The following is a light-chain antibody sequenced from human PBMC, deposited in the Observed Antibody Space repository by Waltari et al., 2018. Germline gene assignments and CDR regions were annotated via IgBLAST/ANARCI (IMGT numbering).Light chain of an antibody. V-gene: IGLV1-36*01. CDR2: GT. J-gene: IGLJ1*01. CDR1: SNNVGSRD. CDR3: SAWDHSLHVHV. Sequence: QSALTQEASVSGTVGQTVTLSCAGNSNNVGSRDVGWYQQISRDAPKTVMFGTSLPSGIPERFSGSKSGTTASLTISGLQPEDEAEYFCSAWDHSLHVHVFGTGTQVTVL.